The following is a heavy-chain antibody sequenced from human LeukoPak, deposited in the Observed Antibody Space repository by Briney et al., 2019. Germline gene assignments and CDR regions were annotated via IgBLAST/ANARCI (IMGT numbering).Heavy chain of an antibody. V-gene: IGHV1-69*13. Sequence: SVKVSCKASGGTFSSYAFSWVRQAPGQGLEWMGGIIPIFGTANYAQKFQGRVTITADESTSTAYMQLSSLRSEDTAVYYCAREVAAESSGYFDYWGQGTLVTVSS. CDR1: GGTFSSYA. CDR2: IIPIFGTA. CDR3: AREVAAESSGYFDY. J-gene: IGHJ4*02. D-gene: IGHD6-13*01.